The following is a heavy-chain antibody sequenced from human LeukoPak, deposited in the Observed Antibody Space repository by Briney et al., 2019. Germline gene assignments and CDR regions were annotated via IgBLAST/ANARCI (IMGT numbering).Heavy chain of an antibody. V-gene: IGHV1-2*02. CDR1: GYTFTGYY. CDR2: INPNSGGT. D-gene: IGHD2-2*01. CDR3: ARGIIVVVPAASNWFDP. J-gene: IGHJ5*02. Sequence: ASVKVSCKASGYTFTGYYMHWVGQAPGQGLEWMGWINPNSGGTNYAQKFQGRVTMTRDTSISTAYMELSRLRSDDTAVYYCARGIIVVVPAASNWFDPWGQGTLVTVSS.